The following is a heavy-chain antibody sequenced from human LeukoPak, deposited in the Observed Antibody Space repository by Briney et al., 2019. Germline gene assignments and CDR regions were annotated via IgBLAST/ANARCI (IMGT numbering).Heavy chain of an antibody. Sequence: GGSLRLSRAASGFTFSSYAMSWVRRAPGKGLEWVSAISGSGGSTYYADSVKGRFTISRDNSKNTLYLQMNSLRAEDTAVYYCAKVYGDYGGFYYFDYWGQGTLVTVSS. D-gene: IGHD4-17*01. CDR3: AKVYGDYGGFYYFDY. J-gene: IGHJ4*02. V-gene: IGHV3-23*01. CDR2: ISGSGGST. CDR1: GFTFSSYA.